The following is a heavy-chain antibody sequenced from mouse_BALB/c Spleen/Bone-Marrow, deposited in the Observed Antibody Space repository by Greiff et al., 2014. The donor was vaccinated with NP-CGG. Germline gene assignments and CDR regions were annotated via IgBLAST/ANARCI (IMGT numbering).Heavy chain of an antibody. CDR3: AFITAIAY. V-gene: IGHV5-6*02. D-gene: IGHD1-1*01. CDR2: VGGGDSYT. Sequence: EVKVEESGGDLVEPGGSLKLSCAASGFTFSSYGMSWVRQTPDKRLEWVATVGGGDSYTYYPDFVKGRFTISRDIAKNTLYLHMSSLKSEDTAMYYCAFITAIAYWGQGTLVTVSA. CDR1: GFTFSSYG. J-gene: IGHJ3*01.